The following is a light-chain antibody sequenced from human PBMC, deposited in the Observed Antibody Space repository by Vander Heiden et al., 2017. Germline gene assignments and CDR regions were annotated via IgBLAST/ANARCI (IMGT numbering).Light chain of an antibody. CDR3: QKYDTVPVI. J-gene: IGKJ4*01. V-gene: IGKV1-27*01. Sequence: FQLTQSPSSLSASVGDRVTITCRASQDITKYLAWYQQKPGKVPHLLIHTASTLQSGVPSRSRGGGFGTYFTLTIGGLQSEDAATYYCQKYDTVPVIFGAGTKVDIK. CDR2: TAS. CDR1: QDITKY.